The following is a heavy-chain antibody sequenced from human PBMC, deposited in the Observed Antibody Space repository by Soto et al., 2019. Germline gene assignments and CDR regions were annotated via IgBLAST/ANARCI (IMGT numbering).Heavy chain of an antibody. CDR1: GFTFSSYG. D-gene: IGHD3-9*01. CDR2: ISYDGSNK. CDR3: AKPSIPLRYLTYAFDI. Sequence: GGSLRLSCAASGFTFSSYGMHWVRQAPGKGLEWVAVISYDGSNKYYADSVNGRFTISRDNSKNTLYLQMNSLRAEDTAVYYCAKPSIPLRYLTYAFDIWGQGTMVTVSS. V-gene: IGHV3-30*18. J-gene: IGHJ3*02.